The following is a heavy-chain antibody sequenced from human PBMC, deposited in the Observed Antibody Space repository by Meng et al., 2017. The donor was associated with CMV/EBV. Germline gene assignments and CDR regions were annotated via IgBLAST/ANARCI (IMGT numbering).Heavy chain of an antibody. CDR2: IYWDDDK. J-gene: IGHJ4*02. Sequence: TCTESGSSLVKHTQTLTLTYTFSGFSLSTSGVCVGWIRQPPGKALEWLALIYWDDDKRYSPSLKSRLTITKDTSKNQVVLTMTNMDPVDTATYYCARGGLRGFDYWGQGTLVTVSS. D-gene: IGHD4-17*01. V-gene: IGHV2-5*02. CDR1: GFSLSTSGVC. CDR3: ARGGLRGFDY.